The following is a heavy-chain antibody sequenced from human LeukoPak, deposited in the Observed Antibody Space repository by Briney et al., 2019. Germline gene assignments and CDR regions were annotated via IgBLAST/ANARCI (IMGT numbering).Heavy chain of an antibody. CDR2: ISGSGGST. Sequence: GGSLRLSCAASGFTFSSYAMSWVRQAPGKGLEWVSAISGSGGSTYYADSVKGRFTISRDNSKNTLYLQMNSLRAEDTAVYYCAKDGGDIVVVVAADWINWFDPWGQGTLVTVSS. D-gene: IGHD2-15*01. V-gene: IGHV3-23*01. CDR1: GFTFSSYA. CDR3: AKDGGDIVVVVAADWINWFDP. J-gene: IGHJ5*02.